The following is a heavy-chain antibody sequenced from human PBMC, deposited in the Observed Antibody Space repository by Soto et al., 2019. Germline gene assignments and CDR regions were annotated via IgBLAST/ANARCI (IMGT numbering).Heavy chain of an antibody. CDR1: GASITSGGFY. V-gene: IGHV4-31*03. D-gene: IGHD6-19*01. CDR2: IYYSGSP. Sequence: QVRLRESGPGLVKPSQTLSLTCTVSGASITSGGFYWSWIRQHPGKGLEWIGYIYYSGSPCYNPSLQIRVNLSLDRSKNQLALPWSTVPAADTAVYYCARGIAVAAPVFDAFYIWCLSTMVTFSS. J-gene: IGHJ3*02. CDR3: ARGIAVAAPVFDAFYI.